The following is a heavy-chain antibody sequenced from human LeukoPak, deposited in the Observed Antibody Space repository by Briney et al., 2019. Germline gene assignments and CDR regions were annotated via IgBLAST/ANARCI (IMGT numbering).Heavy chain of an antibody. D-gene: IGHD2-15*01. CDR2: IYYSGST. CDR1: CGPINSYY. Sequence: SDTLSLTCTVSCGPINSYYWSWIRQPPGKGLEWIGFIYYSGSTNYNPSLKSRLTISVDTSKNQFSLNLSSVTAADTAVYYCARHYCSGGSCYSFDNWGQGTLVTVSS. J-gene: IGHJ4*02. V-gene: IGHV4-59*08. CDR3: ARHYCSGGSCYSFDN.